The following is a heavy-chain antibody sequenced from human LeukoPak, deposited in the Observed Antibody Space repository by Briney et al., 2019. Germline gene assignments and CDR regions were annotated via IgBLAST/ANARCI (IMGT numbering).Heavy chain of an antibody. D-gene: IGHD6-13*01. CDR3: AKTPRAGKDYYFDY. CDR2: ISGSGVST. J-gene: IGHJ4*02. Sequence: GTSLRLSCAASGFTLSNYAMTWVRQAPGKRLEWVSAISGSGVSTYYADSVKGRFTISRDNSKNTLYLQMNSLRAEDTAVYYCAKTPRAGKDYYFDYWGQGTLVTVSS. V-gene: IGHV3-23*01. CDR1: GFTLSNYA.